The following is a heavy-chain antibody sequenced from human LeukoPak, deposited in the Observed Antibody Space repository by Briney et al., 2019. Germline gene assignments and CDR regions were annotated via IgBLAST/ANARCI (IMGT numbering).Heavy chain of an antibody. V-gene: IGHV3-30*03. Sequence: QPGRSLRLSCAASGFTFSSHGMHWVRQAPGKGLEWVAVISYDGSNKYYADSVKGRFTISRDNSRNTLYLQMNSLRAEDTAVYYCATGGSESYNRLDYWGQGTLVPVSS. CDR1: GFTFSSHG. CDR2: ISYDGSNK. D-gene: IGHD3-10*01. CDR3: ATGGSESYNRLDY. J-gene: IGHJ4*02.